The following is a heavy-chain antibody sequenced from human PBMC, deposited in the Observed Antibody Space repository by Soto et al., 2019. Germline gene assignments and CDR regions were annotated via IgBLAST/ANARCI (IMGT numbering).Heavy chain of an antibody. CDR2: IKRNTDGGTT. V-gene: IGHV3-15*01. D-gene: IGHD6-19*01. J-gene: IGHJ4*02. CDR3: TTVDAVVLN. CDR1: GFTFSNAW. Sequence: GGSLRLSCAASGFTFSNAWMSWVRQAPGGGLEWVGRIKRNTDGGTTDYAAPVRGRFAISRDDSKSTLYLQMNSLKSEDTAVYYCTTVDAVVLNWGQGRWVTVSS.